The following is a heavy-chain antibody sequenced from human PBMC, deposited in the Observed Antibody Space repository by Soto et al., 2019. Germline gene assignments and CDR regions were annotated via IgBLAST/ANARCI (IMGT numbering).Heavy chain of an antibody. CDR2: IYHGGNI. Sequence: SETLSLTCAVSGGSINSNDWWNWVRQPPGKGLEWIGEIYHGGNINYNPSLKSRVTISMDKSKNQFSLNLSSVTAADTAVYYCARDPYNWSDYYYYGMDVWGQGTTVTVSS. CDR1: GGSINSNDW. J-gene: IGHJ6*02. CDR3: ARDPYNWSDYYYYGMDV. D-gene: IGHD1-1*01. V-gene: IGHV4-4*02.